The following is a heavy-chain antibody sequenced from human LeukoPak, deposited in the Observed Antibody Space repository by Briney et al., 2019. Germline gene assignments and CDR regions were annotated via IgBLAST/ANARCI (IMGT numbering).Heavy chain of an antibody. D-gene: IGHD3-22*01. J-gene: IGHJ4*02. CDR1: GYSISSGYY. V-gene: IGHV4-38-2*02. CDR3: ASYYYDSGLNY. CDR2: IYHSGST. Sequence: SETLSLTCTVSGYSISSGYYWGWIRQPPGKGLEWIGSIYHSGSTYYNPSLKSRVTISVDTSKNQFSLKLSSVTAADTAVYYCASYYYDSGLNYWGQGTLVTVSS.